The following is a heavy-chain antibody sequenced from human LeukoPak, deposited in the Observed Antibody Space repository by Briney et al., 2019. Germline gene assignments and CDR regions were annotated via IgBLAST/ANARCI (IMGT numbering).Heavy chain of an antibody. CDR3: AREGYDSNGYYFDY. Sequence: GGSLRLSCAASGFTFSSYSMNWVRQAPGKGLEWVSYISSSSSTIYYADSVKGRFTISRDNAKNSLYLQMNSLRAEDTALYYCAREGYDSNGYYFDYWGQGTLVTVSS. V-gene: IGHV3-48*01. CDR2: ISSSSSTI. D-gene: IGHD3-22*01. CDR1: GFTFSSYS. J-gene: IGHJ4*02.